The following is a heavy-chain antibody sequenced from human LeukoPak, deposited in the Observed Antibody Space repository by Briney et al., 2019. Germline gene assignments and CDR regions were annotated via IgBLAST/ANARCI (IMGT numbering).Heavy chain of an antibody. V-gene: IGHV3-30-3*01. J-gene: IGHJ4*02. Sequence: GGSLRLSCAASGFTFSSHAMHSVRPAPGKGLEWVAVISYDGSNKSYADSVKGRFTISRDKSKNTLDLQMNSLRAEDTAVYYCAREVGSDYYDSRLDYWGQGTLVTVSS. D-gene: IGHD3-22*01. CDR2: ISYDGSNK. CDR3: AREVGSDYYDSRLDY. CDR1: GFTFSSHA.